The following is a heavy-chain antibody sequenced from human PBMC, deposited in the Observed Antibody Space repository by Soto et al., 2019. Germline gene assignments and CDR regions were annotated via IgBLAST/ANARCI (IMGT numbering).Heavy chain of an antibody. V-gene: IGHV1-8*01. CDR3: AEGVTTGTQDY. CDR1: GYTFTSYD. Sequence: QVQLVQSGAEVKKPGASVKVSCKASGYTFTSYDINWVRQATGQGLEWMGWMNPNSGNTGYAQKFQGRVTMTRNTYISTAHMELRSLGSEGTAVYYWAEGVTTGTQDYWGQGTLVTVSS. D-gene: IGHD4-4*01. CDR2: MNPNSGNT. J-gene: IGHJ4*02.